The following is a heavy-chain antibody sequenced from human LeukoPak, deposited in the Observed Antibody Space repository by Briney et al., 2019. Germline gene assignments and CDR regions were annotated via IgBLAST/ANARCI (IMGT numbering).Heavy chain of an antibody. J-gene: IGHJ6*02. V-gene: IGHV3-48*03. CDR3: AKEPGPTITIFGVVPPPRAGMDV. Sequence: GGSLRLSCAASGFTFSSYEMNWVRQAPGKGLEWVSYISSSGSAIYYADSVKGRFTISRDNAKNSLYLQMNSLRAEDTALYYCAKEPGPTITIFGVVPPPRAGMDVWGQGTTVTVSS. D-gene: IGHD3-3*01. CDR2: ISSSGSAI. CDR1: GFTFSSYE.